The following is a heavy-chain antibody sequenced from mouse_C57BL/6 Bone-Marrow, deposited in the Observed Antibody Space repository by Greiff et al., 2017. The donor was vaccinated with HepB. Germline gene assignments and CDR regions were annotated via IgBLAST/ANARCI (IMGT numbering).Heavy chain of an antibody. CDR1: GYTFTSYW. Sequence: EVQRVESGTVLARPGASVKMSCKTSGYTFTSYWMHWVKQRPGQGLEWIGVIYPGNNDTSYNQKFKGKANLTAATSASTAYMELSSLTNEDSAVYYCTRYYYGSSYAWFAYWGQGTLVTVSA. CDR3: TRYYYGSSYAWFAY. D-gene: IGHD1-1*01. CDR2: IYPGNNDT. J-gene: IGHJ3*01. V-gene: IGHV1-5*01.